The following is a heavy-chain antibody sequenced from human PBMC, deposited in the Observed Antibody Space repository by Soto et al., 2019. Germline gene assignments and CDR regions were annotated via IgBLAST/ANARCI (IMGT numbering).Heavy chain of an antibody. D-gene: IGHD2-2*01. CDR2: INHSGST. CDR1: GGSFSGYY. Sequence: QVQLQQWGAGLLKPSETLSLTCAVYGGSFSGYYWSWIRQPPGKGLEWIGEINHSGSTNYNPSLKSRVTISVATSKNQFSLKLSSVTAADTAVYYCARGRIVVVPAARSYYYYGMDVWGQGTTVTVSS. CDR3: ARGRIVVVPAARSYYYYGMDV. V-gene: IGHV4-34*01. J-gene: IGHJ6*02.